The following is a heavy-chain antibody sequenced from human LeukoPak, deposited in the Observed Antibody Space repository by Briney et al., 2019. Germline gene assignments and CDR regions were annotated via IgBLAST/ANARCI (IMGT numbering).Heavy chain of an antibody. D-gene: IGHD3-10*01. V-gene: IGHV4-39*07. CDR1: GGSISSSSYY. CDR2: IYYSGST. Sequence: SEALSLTCTVSGGSISSSSYYWGWIRQPPGKGLEWIGSIYYSGSTYYNPSLKSRVTISVDTSKNQFSLKLSSVTAADTAVYYCAKDLRGPQPWGQGTLVTVSS. J-gene: IGHJ5*02. CDR3: AKDLRGPQP.